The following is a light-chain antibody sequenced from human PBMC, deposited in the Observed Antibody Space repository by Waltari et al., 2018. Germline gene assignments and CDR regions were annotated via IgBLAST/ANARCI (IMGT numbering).Light chain of an antibody. CDR1: RYHILARHD. J-gene: IGLJ3*02. Sequence: QSVLTHPPSVSGAPGQRFTSSCTGSRYHILARHDFHWYQQFPRAAPKLLIYGSTSRPLGVPARFFGSTAGTSASLAIIGLQAEDEAYYYCQSYDTSLSVVFGGGTKLTVL. CDR2: GST. CDR3: QSYDTSLSVV. V-gene: IGLV1-40*01.